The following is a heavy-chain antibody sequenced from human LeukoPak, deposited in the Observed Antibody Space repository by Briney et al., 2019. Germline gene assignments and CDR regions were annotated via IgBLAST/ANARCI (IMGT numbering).Heavy chain of an antibody. V-gene: IGHV3-33*01. CDR1: GFSFSAYG. D-gene: IGHD2-8*02. CDR2: VWYDGANK. J-gene: IGHJ6*03. CDR3: SGDSLSWWAGNYYYMDV. Sequence: PGASLRLSCVASGFSFSAYGFRWVRQAPGKGLEWLAVVWYDGANKYYADSVKGRFTISRDNSNNTLSLVMSSLRAEDTAVYFCSGDSLSWWAGNYYYMDVWGKGTTVTVSS.